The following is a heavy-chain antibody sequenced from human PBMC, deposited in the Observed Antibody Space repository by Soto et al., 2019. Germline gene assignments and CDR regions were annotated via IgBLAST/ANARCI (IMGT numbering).Heavy chain of an antibody. J-gene: IGHJ4*02. V-gene: IGHV3-23*01. Sequence: PGGSLRLSCAASGFTFSSYAMTWVRQAPGKGLEWVSAISGSGGSTYYADSVKGRFTISRDNSKNTLYLQMNSLRAEDTAVYYCASSPIYDSSGYPPFDYWGQGTLVTVSS. CDR2: ISGSGGST. CDR3: ASSPIYDSSGYPPFDY. D-gene: IGHD3-22*01. CDR1: GFTFSSYA.